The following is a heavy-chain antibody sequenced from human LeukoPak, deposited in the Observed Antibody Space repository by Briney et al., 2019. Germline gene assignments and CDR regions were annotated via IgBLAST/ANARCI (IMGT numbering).Heavy chain of an antibody. V-gene: IGHV3-23*01. Sequence: GGSLRLSCAASGFTFGSYAMSWVRQAPGKGLEWVSAISGSGGSTYYADSVKGRFTISRDNSKNTLYLQMNSLRAEDTAVYYCANSRSSTSCYTGIYYYYYMDVWGKGTTVTVSS. CDR2: ISGSGGST. J-gene: IGHJ6*03. D-gene: IGHD2-2*02. CDR1: GFTFGSYA. CDR3: ANSRSSTSCYTGIYYYYYMDV.